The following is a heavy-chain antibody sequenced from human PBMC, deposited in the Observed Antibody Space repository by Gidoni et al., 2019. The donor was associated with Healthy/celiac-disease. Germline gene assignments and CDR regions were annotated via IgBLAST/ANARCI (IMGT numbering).Heavy chain of an antibody. Sequence: QVTLRESGPALVKPTQTLTLTCTFSGFSLSPSGMCVSWIRQPPGKALEWLARIDWDDDKYYSTSLKTRLTISKDTSKNQVVLTMTNMDPVDTATYYCARLYCSGGSWYFDYWGQGTLVTVSS. CDR3: ARLYCSGGSWYFDY. CDR2: IDWDDDK. CDR1: GFSLSPSGMC. V-gene: IGHV2-70*15. D-gene: IGHD2-15*01. J-gene: IGHJ4*02.